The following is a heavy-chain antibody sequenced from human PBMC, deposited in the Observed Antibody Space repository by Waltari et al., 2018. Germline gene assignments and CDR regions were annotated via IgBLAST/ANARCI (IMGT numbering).Heavy chain of an antibody. CDR2: IYYTVST. Sequence: QVQLQESGPSLLKPSETLSLICTVSGGSISGFYWSWVRQLPGNGLDWIGYIYYTVSTNFNPALKSRVTMSVDTSKNQFSLKLSSVTAADTAFYYCARGGGGDWEWFDPWGQGTLVTVSS. D-gene: IGHD2-21*02. CDR1: GGSISGFY. CDR3: ARGGGGDWEWFDP. J-gene: IGHJ5*02. V-gene: IGHV4-59*01.